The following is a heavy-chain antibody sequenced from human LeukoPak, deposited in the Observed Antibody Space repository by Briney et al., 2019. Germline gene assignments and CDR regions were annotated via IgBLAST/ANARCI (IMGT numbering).Heavy chain of an antibody. CDR3: ARAVDYGDFYPSPFDY. J-gene: IGHJ4*02. Sequence: PGGSLRLSCAASGFTVSSNYMSWVRQAPGKGLEWVSVIYSGGSTYYADSVKGRFAISRDNSKNTLYLQVNSLRAEDTAVYYCARAVDYGDFYPSPFDYWGQGTLVTVSS. CDR1: GFTVSSNY. V-gene: IGHV3-66*01. CDR2: IYSGGST. D-gene: IGHD4-17*01.